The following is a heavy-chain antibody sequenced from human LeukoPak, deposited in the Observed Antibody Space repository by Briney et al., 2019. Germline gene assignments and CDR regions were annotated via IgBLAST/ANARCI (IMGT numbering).Heavy chain of an antibody. CDR1: GGAFSSYY. J-gene: IGHJ2*01. D-gene: IGHD5-24*01. V-gene: IGHV4-59*01. CDR3: ARGTDGRRYFDL. Sequence: PSETLSLTCTVSGGAFSSYYWSWIRQPPGKGLEWIGYINYSGDTNYNPSLNSRVTISVDTSKNQFSLRLTSVTAADTAVYYCARGTDGRRYFDLWGRGTLLTVSS. CDR2: INYSGDT.